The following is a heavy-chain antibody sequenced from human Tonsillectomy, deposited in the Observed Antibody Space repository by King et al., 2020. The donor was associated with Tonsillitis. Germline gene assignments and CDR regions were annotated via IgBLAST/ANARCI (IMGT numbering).Heavy chain of an antibody. Sequence: VQLVESGGGLVQPGGSLRLSCAASGFTFRSYEMNWVRQAPGKGLEWVSYISSSCSTIYYADPVRGRFTISRDNAKNSLYLQMNSLRAEDTAVYYCARDFYDNSGRFDYWGQGTLVTVSS. CDR3: ARDFYDNSGRFDY. CDR2: ISSSCSTI. D-gene: IGHD3-22*01. J-gene: IGHJ4*02. CDR1: GFTFRSYE. V-gene: IGHV3-48*03.